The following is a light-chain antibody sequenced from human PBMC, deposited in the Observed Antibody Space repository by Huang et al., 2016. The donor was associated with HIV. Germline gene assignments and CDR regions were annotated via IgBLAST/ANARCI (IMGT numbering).Light chain of an antibody. CDR2: AAS. Sequence: DIQMTQSPSSLSASVGDRITITCRASQNIRTYLNWYQPKSGKAPKLLIYAASSLHIGVPSRFSGSGSGTDFTLTISSLQPEDFATYYCQQSYSSPYTFGQGTRLEIK. J-gene: IGKJ2*01. CDR3: QQSYSSPYT. CDR1: QNIRTY. V-gene: IGKV1-39*01.